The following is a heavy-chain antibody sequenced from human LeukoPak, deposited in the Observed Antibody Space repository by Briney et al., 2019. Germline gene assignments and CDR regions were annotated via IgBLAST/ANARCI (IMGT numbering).Heavy chain of an antibody. CDR1: GYSLTSFD. Sequence: GASVKVSCKASGYSLTSFDINWVRQGSGQGLEWMGRMNPKRGNTGYAPTFQGRVTITRDTSIDTAFMELSSLRPDDTAVYYCARGGSSSSYYNNYGMDVWGQGTTITVSS. D-gene: IGHD6-13*01. J-gene: IGHJ6*02. CDR3: ARGGSSSSYYNNYGMDV. V-gene: IGHV1-8*01. CDR2: MNPKRGNT.